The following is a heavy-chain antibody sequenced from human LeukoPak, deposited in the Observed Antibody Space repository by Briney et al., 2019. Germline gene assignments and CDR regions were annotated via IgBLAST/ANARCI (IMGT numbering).Heavy chain of an antibody. CDR3: ATPPDSYGMDV. CDR1: GGSIGSSNW. CDR2: IYHSGST. V-gene: IGHV4-4*02. J-gene: IGHJ6*02. D-gene: IGHD1-14*01. Sequence: SETLSLTCAVSGGSIGSSNWWSWVRQPPGKGPEWIGEIYHSGSTNYNPSLKSRVTISVDKSKNQFSLKLSSVTAADTAVYYCATPPDSYGMDVWGQGTTVTVSS.